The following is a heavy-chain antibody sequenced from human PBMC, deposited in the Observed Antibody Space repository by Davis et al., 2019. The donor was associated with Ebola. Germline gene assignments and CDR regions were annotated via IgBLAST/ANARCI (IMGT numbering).Heavy chain of an antibody. D-gene: IGHD3-3*01. CDR3: ARSITIFGVVMYAPYGMDV. CDR2: ISAYNGNT. J-gene: IGHJ6*02. CDR1: GFTLANYA. Sequence: AASVKVSCKASGFTLANYAIHWVRQAPGQRLEWMGWISAYNGNTNYAQKLQGRVTMTTDTSTSTAYMELRSLRSDDTAVYYCARSITIFGVVMYAPYGMDVWGQGTTVTVSS. V-gene: IGHV1-18*01.